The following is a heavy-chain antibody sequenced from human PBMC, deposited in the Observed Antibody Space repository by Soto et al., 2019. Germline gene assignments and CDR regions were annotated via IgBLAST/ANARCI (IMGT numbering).Heavy chain of an antibody. D-gene: IGHD6-19*01. CDR3: ARDGITLAGNFDY. V-gene: IGHV1-8*01. J-gene: IGHJ4*02. Sequence: ASVKVSCKASGYTFTSYDINWVRQATGQGLEWMGWMNPNSGNTGYAQKFQGRVTMTRNTSISTAYMELRSLRSDDTAVYYCARDGITLAGNFDYWGQGILVTVSS. CDR1: GYTFTSYD. CDR2: MNPNSGNT.